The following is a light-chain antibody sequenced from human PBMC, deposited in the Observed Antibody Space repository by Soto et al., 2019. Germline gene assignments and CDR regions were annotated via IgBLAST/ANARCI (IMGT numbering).Light chain of an antibody. Sequence: EIVLTQSPVTLSLSPGERATLSCRASQSISSSFLAWYQQKPGQAPRLLIYGASTRATGIPARFSGSGSGTEFTLTISSLQPEDSATYYCLQVANFPRTFGQGTKVDIK. J-gene: IGKJ1*01. V-gene: IGKV3D-7*01. CDR3: LQVANFPRT. CDR1: QSISSSF. CDR2: GAS.